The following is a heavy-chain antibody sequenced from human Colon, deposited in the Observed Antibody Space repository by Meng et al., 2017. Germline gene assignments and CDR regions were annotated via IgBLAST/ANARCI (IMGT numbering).Heavy chain of an antibody. CDR2: IFYNGST. V-gene: IGHV4-39*01. D-gene: IGHD6-6*01. CDR3: ASEYGSSSF. Sequence: QLRLQESGPGLVKPSETLPLTCSVSGGSIGTNIYYWAWIRQPPGKGLEWIGNIFYNGSTYHNPSLKSRVTIAVDTSKNQVSLRLSSVTAADTAVYYCASEYGSSSFWGQGTLVTVSS. CDR1: GGSIGTNIYY. J-gene: IGHJ4*02.